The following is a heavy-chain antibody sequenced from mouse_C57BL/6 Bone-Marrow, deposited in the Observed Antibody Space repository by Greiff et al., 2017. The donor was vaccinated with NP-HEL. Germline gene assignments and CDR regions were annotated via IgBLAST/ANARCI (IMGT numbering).Heavy chain of an antibody. J-gene: IGHJ3*01. Sequence: EVQLVESGGGLVQPGGSLKLSCAASGFTFSDYGMAWVRQAPRKGPEWVAFISNLAYSIYYADTVTGRFTISRENAKNTLYLEMSSLRSEDTAMYYCARQNYYGSSPWFAYWGQGTLVTVSA. CDR1: GFTFSDYG. CDR3: ARQNYYGSSPWFAY. V-gene: IGHV5-15*01. CDR2: ISNLAYSI. D-gene: IGHD1-1*01.